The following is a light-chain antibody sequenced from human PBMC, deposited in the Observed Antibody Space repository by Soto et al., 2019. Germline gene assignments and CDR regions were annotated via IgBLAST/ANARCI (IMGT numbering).Light chain of an antibody. Sequence: QSALTQPASVSGSPGQSITISCTGTSSDLGANGYVSWFQQHPTRAPELIIFDVNDRPSGVSDRFSGSKSGNTASLTISGLQAGDEAYYCCSSYTIVSTHVVLGGGTKVTL. CDR3: SSYTIVSTHVV. J-gene: IGLJ2*01. V-gene: IGLV2-14*01. CDR1: SSDLGANGY. CDR2: DVN.